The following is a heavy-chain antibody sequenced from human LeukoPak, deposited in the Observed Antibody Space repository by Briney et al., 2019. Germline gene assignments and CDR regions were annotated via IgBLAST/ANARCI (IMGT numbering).Heavy chain of an antibody. CDR2: TVGIGPDT. Sequence: GGSLRLSCAASGFTFDDYAMHWVRQAPGKGLEWVAATVGIGPDTYHADSVKGRFTISRDNSKNILYLQMNSLRVEDTAVYYCTKASAARCIGVFCYPFDHWGQGTLVTVSS. D-gene: IGHD2-15*01. V-gene: IGHV3-23*01. CDR3: TKASAARCIGVFCYPFDH. J-gene: IGHJ4*02. CDR1: GFTFDDYA.